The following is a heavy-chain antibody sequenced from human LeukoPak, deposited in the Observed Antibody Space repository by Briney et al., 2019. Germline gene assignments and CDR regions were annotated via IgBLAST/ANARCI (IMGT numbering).Heavy chain of an antibody. D-gene: IGHD5-12*01. CDR2: INGDGRNI. J-gene: IGHJ4*02. Sequence: SGGSLRLSCVASGFTFSSYWMHWVRQDPRKGLVWVSRINGDGRNINYADSVRGRFTISRDNAKNTLYLQMNSLRAEDTAVYYCASDEFGYSGYDGNWGQGTLVTVSS. CDR1: GFTFSSYW. V-gene: IGHV3-74*01. CDR3: ASDEFGYSGYDGN.